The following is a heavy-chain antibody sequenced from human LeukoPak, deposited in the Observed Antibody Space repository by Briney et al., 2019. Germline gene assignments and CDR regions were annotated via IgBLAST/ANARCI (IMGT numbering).Heavy chain of an antibody. D-gene: IGHD3-9*01. CDR3: TTELYYDILTGYYCICY. CDR2: IKSKTDGGTT. J-gene: IGHJ4*02. CDR1: GVTFSKAW. Sequence: PGGSLRLSCAASGVTFSKAWMSWGRQAPGEGGEWGGRIKSKTDGGTTDYAAPVKGRFTISRDDSKNTLYLQMNSPKTEHTAIYYCTTELYYDILTGYYCICYSGQGTLVTVSS. V-gene: IGHV3-15*01.